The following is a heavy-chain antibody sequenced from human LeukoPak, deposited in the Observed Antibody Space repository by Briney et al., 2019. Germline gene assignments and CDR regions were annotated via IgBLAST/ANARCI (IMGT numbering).Heavy chain of an antibody. CDR1: GYTFTSYG. D-gene: IGHD6-13*01. CDR3: AKGGARSYSSSWYPYYYYMDV. Sequence: ASVKVSCKASGYTFTSYGISWVRQAPGQGLEWMGWISAYNGNTNYAQKLQGRVTMTTDTSTSTAYMELRSLRSDDTAVYYCAKGGARSYSSSWYPYYYYMDVWGKGTTVTISS. CDR2: ISAYNGNT. J-gene: IGHJ6*03. V-gene: IGHV1-18*01.